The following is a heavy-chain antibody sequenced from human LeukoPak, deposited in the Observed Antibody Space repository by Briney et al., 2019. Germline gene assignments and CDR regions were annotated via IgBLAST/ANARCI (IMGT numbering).Heavy chain of an antibody. CDR3: TTFYHEYSPY. CDR1: GFSFMNAW. D-gene: IGHD2/OR15-2a*01. CDR2: IESNADGGTP. J-gene: IGHJ4*02. Sequence: GGSLRLSCAASGFSFMNAWMIWVRQAPGKGLEWVGRIESNADGGTPDYAAPARGRFTISRDDSKNTLYLQMNSLKTEDTAVYYCTTFYHEYSPYWGRGTLVTVSS. V-gene: IGHV3-15*04.